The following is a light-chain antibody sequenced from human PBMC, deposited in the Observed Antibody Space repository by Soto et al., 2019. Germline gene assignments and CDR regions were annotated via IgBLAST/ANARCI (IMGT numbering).Light chain of an antibody. CDR1: QAISNY. CDR3: QQYDNLLS. Sequence: DIQMTQSPSSLSAYVGDRVTITCQASQAISNYLNWYQQKPGKGPKLLIYDASNLQRGVPSRFSGSGYGTHFTFTISSLQPEDIATYYCQQYDNLLSFGGGTKVEI. CDR2: DAS. V-gene: IGKV1-33*01. J-gene: IGKJ4*01.